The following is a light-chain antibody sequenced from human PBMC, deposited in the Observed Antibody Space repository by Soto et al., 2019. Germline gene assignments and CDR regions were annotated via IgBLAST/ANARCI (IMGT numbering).Light chain of an antibody. CDR2: KAS. V-gene: IGKV1-5*03. J-gene: IGKJ4*01. CDR1: QSISTW. CDR3: QQYNIYPLT. Sequence: DIQMTQSPSTLSASVGDRVTITSRASQSISTWLAWYQQKPGKAPKLLIYKASSLEGGVPSRFSGSGSGTEFNITVSSLQPDDFATYYCQQYNIYPLTFGGGTTVEIK.